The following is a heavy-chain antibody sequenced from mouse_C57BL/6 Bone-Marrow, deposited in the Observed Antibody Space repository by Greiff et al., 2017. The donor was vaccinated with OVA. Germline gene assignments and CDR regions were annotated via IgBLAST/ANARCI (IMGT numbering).Heavy chain of an antibody. CDR2: INPSIGGT. CDR1: GYTFTSYW. J-gene: IGHJ3*01. V-gene: IGHV1-53*01. Sequence: QVQLQQPGTELVKPGASVKLSCKASGYTFTSYWMHWVKQRPGQGLEWIGNINPSIGGTNYNEKFKSKATLTVDKSSSTADMQLSSLTSEDSAVYYCARWDCFYNGLAYWGQGTLVTVSA. D-gene: IGHD1-1*01. CDR3: ARWDCFYNGLAY.